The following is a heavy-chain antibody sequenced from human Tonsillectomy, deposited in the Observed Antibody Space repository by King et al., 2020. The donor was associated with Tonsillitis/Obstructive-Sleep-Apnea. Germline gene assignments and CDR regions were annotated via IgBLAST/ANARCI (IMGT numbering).Heavy chain of an antibody. Sequence: VQLQESGPGLVKPSQTLSLTCTVSGGSISSGGYYWSWIRQHPGKGLEWIGNIYYSGSTYYNPSLKSRFTISVDTSKNQFSLRLSSVTAGDTAVYYCARGRGWAVAVTDYYYYMDVWGKGNTVTVSS. J-gene: IGHJ6*03. CDR2: IYYSGST. D-gene: IGHD6-19*01. CDR3: ARGRGWAVAVTDYYYYMDV. CDR1: GGSISSGGYY. V-gene: IGHV4-31*03.